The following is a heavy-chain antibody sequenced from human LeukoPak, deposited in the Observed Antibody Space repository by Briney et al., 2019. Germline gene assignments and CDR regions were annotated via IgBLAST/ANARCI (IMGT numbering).Heavy chain of an antibody. J-gene: IGHJ6*02. Sequence: SETLSLTCAVSGGSFSGYYWSWIRHPPGKGLEWIGEINHSGSTNYNPSLKSRVTISVDTSKNQFSLKLSSVTAADTAVYYCARDKVVATIITYYYYGMDVWGQGTTVTVSS. V-gene: IGHV4-34*01. CDR1: GGSFSGYY. D-gene: IGHD5-12*01. CDR3: ARDKVVATIITYYYYGMDV. CDR2: INHSGST.